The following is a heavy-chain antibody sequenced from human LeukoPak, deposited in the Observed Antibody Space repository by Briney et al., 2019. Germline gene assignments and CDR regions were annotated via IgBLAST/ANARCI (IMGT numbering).Heavy chain of an antibody. CDR2: IYYSGST. V-gene: IGHV4-59*08. CDR3: ARFPLGYCSGGSCFDY. CDR1: GGSISSYY. D-gene: IGHD2-15*01. Sequence: SETLSLTCTVSGGSISSYYWSWIRQPPGKGLEWIGYIYYSGSTNYNPSLKSRVTISVDTSKNQFSLKLSSVTAADTAVYYCARFPLGYCSGGSCFDYWGQGTLVTVSS. J-gene: IGHJ4*02.